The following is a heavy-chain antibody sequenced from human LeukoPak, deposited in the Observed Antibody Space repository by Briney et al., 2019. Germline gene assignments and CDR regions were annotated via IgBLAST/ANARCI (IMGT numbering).Heavy chain of an antibody. CDR1: EFTLSSAW. V-gene: IGHV3-15*04. CDR2: LGGKAAGGTT. J-gene: IGHJ4*02. Sequence: PGGSLRLSCVASEFTLSSAWVSWVRQAPGKGLEWVGRLGGKAAGGTTDYAAPVKDRFTISRHDSKNTLYLQMNSLKTEDTAFYYCTAGAYCGQGTLVTVSS. CDR3: TAGAY.